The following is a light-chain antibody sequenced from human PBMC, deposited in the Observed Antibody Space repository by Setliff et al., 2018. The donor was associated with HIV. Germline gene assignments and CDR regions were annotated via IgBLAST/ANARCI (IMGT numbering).Light chain of an antibody. CDR2: SNN. CDR1: RSNIGTGYD. V-gene: IGLV1-40*01. J-gene: IGLJ2*01. CDR3: CSYAGSDTWI. Sequence: QSVLTQTPSVSGAPGQRVTIFCSGGRSNIGTGYDVHWYQQLPGKAPKLLIYSNNNRPSGVPDRFSGSKSGTSASLAITGLQAEDEADYYCCSYAGSDTWIFGGGTKVTVL.